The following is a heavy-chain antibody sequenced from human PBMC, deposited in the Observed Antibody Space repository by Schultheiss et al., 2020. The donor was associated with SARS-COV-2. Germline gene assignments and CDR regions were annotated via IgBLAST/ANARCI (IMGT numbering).Heavy chain of an antibody. D-gene: IGHD7-27*01. V-gene: IGHV3-23*01. CDR2: ISGSGSTT. Sequence: GGSLRLSCSASGFTFSSYAMHWVRQAPGKGLEWVSVISGSGSTTYYADSVKGRFTISRDNFKNMLYLQMNSLRAEDTAVYYCARDLGTGIWGQGTLVTVSS. CDR3: ARDLGTGI. CDR1: GFTFSSYA. J-gene: IGHJ4*02.